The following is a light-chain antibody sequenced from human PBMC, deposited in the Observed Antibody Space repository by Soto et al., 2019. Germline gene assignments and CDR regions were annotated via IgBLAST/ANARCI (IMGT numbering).Light chain of an antibody. CDR2: GAS. Sequence: EIVLTQSPGTLSLSPGERATLSCRASQSVSSSYLAWYQQKPGQAPRLLIYGASSRATGIPDRFSGSGSGTDFTLTISRLEPEDFPVYYCQQYGSSPPWTFGQGTNVEIK. V-gene: IGKV3-20*01. CDR3: QQYGSSPPWT. J-gene: IGKJ1*01. CDR1: QSVSSSY.